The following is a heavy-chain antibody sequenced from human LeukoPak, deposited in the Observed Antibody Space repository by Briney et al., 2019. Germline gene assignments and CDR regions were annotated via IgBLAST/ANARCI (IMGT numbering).Heavy chain of an antibody. D-gene: IGHD3-3*01. J-gene: IGHJ4*02. Sequence: SETLSLTCTVSGGSISTYYWNWIRQPPGKGLEWIGYIYHSGSTNYNPSLQSRVTISVDTSKNQFSLNLNSVTAADTAVYYCARAGFWSGYYSDYWGQGTLVTVSS. CDR2: IYHSGST. CDR1: GGSISTYY. CDR3: ARAGFWSGYYSDY. V-gene: IGHV4-59*01.